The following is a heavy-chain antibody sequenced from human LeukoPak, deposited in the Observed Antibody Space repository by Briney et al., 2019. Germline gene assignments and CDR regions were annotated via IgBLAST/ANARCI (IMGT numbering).Heavy chain of an antibody. CDR3: ARGSEYSSSHY. Sequence: ASVKVSCKDSGYTFTGYYIHWVRQAPGQGLEWMGWINPNSGGTNYAQKFQGRVTMTRDTSISTTYMELRRLRSDDTAVYYCARGSEYSSSHYWGQGTLVTVSS. CDR1: GYTFTGYY. D-gene: IGHD6-6*01. CDR2: INPNSGGT. V-gene: IGHV1-2*02. J-gene: IGHJ4*02.